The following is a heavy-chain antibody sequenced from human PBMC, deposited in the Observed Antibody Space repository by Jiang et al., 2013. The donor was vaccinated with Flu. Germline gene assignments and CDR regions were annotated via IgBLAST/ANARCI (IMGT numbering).Heavy chain of an antibody. CDR2: INPSGGST. J-gene: IGHJ4*02. CDR3: RTYSSSWYVDY. CDR1: GYTFTSYY. Sequence: GAEVKKPGASVKVSCKASGYTFTSYYMHWVRQAPGQGLEWMGIINPSGGSTSYAQKFQGRVTMTRDTSTSTVYMELSSLRSEDTAVYYCRTYSSSWYVDYWGQGTLVTVSS. D-gene: IGHD6-13*01. V-gene: IGHV1-46*01.